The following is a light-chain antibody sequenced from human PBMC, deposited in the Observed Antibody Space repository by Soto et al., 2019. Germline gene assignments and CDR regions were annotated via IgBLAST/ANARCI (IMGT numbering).Light chain of an antibody. Sequence: IVLTQSPGTLSLSPGERATLFCGASQSVTNNFLAWYQQKPGQAPRLLIYDASSRATGVPARFSGSGSGTDFTLTISRLEPGDFAVYYCQQYGTPLFTFGPGTKVDIK. CDR3: QQYGTPLFT. V-gene: IGKV3-20*01. CDR1: QSVTNNF. CDR2: DAS. J-gene: IGKJ3*01.